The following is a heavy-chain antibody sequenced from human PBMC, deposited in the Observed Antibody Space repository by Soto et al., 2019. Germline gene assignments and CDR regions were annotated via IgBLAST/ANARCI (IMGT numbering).Heavy chain of an antibody. CDR3: ARVRGDYDPDGGYYYYYGMDV. Sequence: PGGSLRLSCAASGFTFSSYGMHWVRQAPGKGLEWVAVIWYDGSNKYYADSVKGRFTISRDNSKNTLYLQMNSLRAEDTAVYYCARVRGDYDPDGGYYYYYGMDVWGQGTTVTVSS. J-gene: IGHJ6*02. CDR2: IWYDGSNK. D-gene: IGHD4-17*01. V-gene: IGHV3-33*01. CDR1: GFTFSSYG.